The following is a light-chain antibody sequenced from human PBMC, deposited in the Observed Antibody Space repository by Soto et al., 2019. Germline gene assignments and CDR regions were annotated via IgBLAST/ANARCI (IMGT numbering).Light chain of an antibody. V-gene: IGKV3-15*01. CDR3: QHYSNWPPWT. CDR1: QSVSTN. J-gene: IGKJ1*01. CDR2: GAS. Sequence: EIVMTQSPATLSVSPGERVTLSCRTSQSVSTNLAWYQQKPGQAPRLLIYGASTRATGIPARFSGSGSGTEFTLTISSLQSEDFAVYYCQHYSNWPPWTFGQGTKVDIK.